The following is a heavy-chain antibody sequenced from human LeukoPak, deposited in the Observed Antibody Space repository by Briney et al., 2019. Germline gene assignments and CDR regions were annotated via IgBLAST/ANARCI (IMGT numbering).Heavy chain of an antibody. CDR1: GDSISSSYW. J-gene: IGHJ4*02. Sequence: SETLSLTCAVSGDSISSSYWWSWVRQPPGKGLEWIGEIYYTGSTNYNPSLKSRVTISVDTSKNQFSLKLSSVTAADTAVYYCARGASGLALEMATIGRHFDYWGQGTLVTVS. CDR3: ARGASGLALEMATIGRHFDY. V-gene: IGHV4-4*02. D-gene: IGHD5-24*01. CDR2: IYYTGST.